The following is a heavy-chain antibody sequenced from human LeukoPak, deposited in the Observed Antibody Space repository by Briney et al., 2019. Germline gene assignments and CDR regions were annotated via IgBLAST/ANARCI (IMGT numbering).Heavy chain of an antibody. D-gene: IGHD3-3*01. Sequence: ASVKVSCKASGYTFPSYGISWVRQAPGQGLEWMGWISAYNGNTNYAQKLQGRVTMTTDTSTSTAYMELRSLRSDDTAVYYCARGSPKITIFGVVISYWFDPWGQGTLVTVSS. CDR2: ISAYNGNT. J-gene: IGHJ5*02. V-gene: IGHV1-18*01. CDR1: GYTFPSYG. CDR3: ARGSPKITIFGVVISYWFDP.